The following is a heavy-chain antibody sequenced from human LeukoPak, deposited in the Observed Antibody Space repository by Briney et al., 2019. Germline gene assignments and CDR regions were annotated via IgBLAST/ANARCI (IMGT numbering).Heavy chain of an antibody. Sequence: PGGSLRLSCAASGFTFSSYEMNWVRQAPGKGLEWVSYISSSGNIIKYADSVKGRFTISRDNTKNSLFLQMNCLRGEDTAVYYCARDLGIVTGFDYWGQGTLVTVSS. CDR2: ISSSGNII. D-gene: IGHD2-2*03. CDR1: GFTFSSYE. CDR3: ARDLGIVTGFDY. V-gene: IGHV3-48*03. J-gene: IGHJ4*02.